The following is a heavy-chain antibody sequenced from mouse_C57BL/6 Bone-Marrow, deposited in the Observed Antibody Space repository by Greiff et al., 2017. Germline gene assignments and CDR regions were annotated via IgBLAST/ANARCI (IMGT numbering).Heavy chain of an antibody. CDR3: ARRDWAFAY. D-gene: IGHD4-1*01. CDR1: GYTFTSYG. CDR2: IYPRSGNT. J-gene: IGHJ3*01. V-gene: IGHV1-81*01. Sequence: QVQLQQSGAELARPGASVSLSCTASGYTFTSYGISWVKQRTGQGLEWIGEIYPRSGNTYYNENFKGKAILTADKYACTEYMRLRSLTSEDSAVYCCARRDWAFAYWGQGTLVTVSA.